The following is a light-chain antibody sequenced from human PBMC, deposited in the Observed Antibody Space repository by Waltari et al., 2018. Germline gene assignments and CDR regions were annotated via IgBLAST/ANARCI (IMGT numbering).Light chain of an antibody. CDR3: QQAYNRIT. J-gene: IGKJ3*01. CDR1: QRISSY. CDR2: GSP. V-gene: IGKV1-39*01. Sequence: DIQMTQSPSFLSASVGERVTITCRASQRISSYLNWYQQQAGKGPKLLIYGSPILRSGVPSRFSGTGSGTDFTLTINGLQPEDFATYYCQQAYNRITFGPGTTVDFK.